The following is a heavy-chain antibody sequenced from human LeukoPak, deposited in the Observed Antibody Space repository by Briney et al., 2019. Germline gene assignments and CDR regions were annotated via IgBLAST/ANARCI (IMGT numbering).Heavy chain of an antibody. CDR1: GFTFSSYS. D-gene: IGHD6-13*01. V-gene: IGHV3-21*01. J-gene: IGHJ4*02. CDR2: ISSSSSYI. Sequence: GGSLRLSCAASGFTFSSYSMNWVRQAPGKGLEWVSSISSSSSYIYYADSVKGRFTISRDYAKNSLYLQMNSLRAEDTAVYYCARDGYSSYYFDYWGQGTLVTVSS. CDR3: ARDGYSSYYFDY.